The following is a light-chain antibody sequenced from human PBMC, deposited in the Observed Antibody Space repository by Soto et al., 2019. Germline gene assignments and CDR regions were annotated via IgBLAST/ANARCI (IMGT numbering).Light chain of an antibody. J-gene: IGKJ1*01. CDR3: QQYNKWRT. CDR1: QTVSSRF. Sequence: EIVFTQSPGTLSLSPGERATLSCRASQTVSSRFLAWYQQKPGQAPRLLIYGTSTRATGIPARFSGSGSGTEFTLTIDSLQSEDFAVYYCQQYNKWRTFGQGTKV. V-gene: IGKV3-15*01. CDR2: GTS.